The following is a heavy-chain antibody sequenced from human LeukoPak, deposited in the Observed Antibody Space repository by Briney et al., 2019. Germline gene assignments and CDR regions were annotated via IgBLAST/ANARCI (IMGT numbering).Heavy chain of an antibody. D-gene: IGHD1-26*01. V-gene: IGHV3-23*01. CDR2: ISGSGGST. CDR1: GFXFSSYA. CDR3: AKDRSGSYSGFDY. J-gene: IGHJ4*02. Sequence: PGGSLRLSCAASGFXFSSYAISWVRQAPGKGQEWVSVISGSGGSTYYADSVKGRFTISRDSSKNTLYLQMNSLRAEDTAVYYCAKDRSGSYSGFDYWGQGTLVTVSS.